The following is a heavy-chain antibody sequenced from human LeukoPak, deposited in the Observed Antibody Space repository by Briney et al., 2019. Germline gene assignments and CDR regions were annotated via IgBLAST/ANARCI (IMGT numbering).Heavy chain of an antibody. D-gene: IGHD3-22*01. CDR1: GFTFDGHT. CDR2: ISWDGGRT. V-gene: IGHV3-43*01. Sequence: PGGSLRLSCAASGFTFDGHTMHWVRQVPGKGLQWVSLISWDGGRTVYADFVKGRFTISRDNSRNSPYLQMNSLTTEDTALYYCAKESQYYYDTGASYYFDHWGQGALVTVSS. J-gene: IGHJ4*02. CDR3: AKESQYYYDTGASYYFDH.